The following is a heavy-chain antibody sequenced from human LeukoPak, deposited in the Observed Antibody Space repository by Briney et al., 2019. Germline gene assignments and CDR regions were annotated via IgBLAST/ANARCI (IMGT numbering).Heavy chain of an antibody. CDR3: ARDPHDSSSSSEYFQH. J-gene: IGHJ1*01. CDR1: GYTFTSYG. D-gene: IGHD6-13*01. V-gene: IGHV1-18*01. CDR2: ISAYNGNT. Sequence: GASVKVSCKASGYTFTSYGISWVRQAPGQGLEWMGWISAYNGNTNYAQKLQGRVTMTTDTSTSTAYMELRSLRSDDTAVYYCARDPHDSSSSSEYFQHWGQGTLVTVSS.